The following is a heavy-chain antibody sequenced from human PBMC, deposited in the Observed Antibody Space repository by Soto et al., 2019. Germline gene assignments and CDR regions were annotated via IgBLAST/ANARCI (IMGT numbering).Heavy chain of an antibody. CDR1: GGSISSSRCH. V-gene: IGHV4-39*07. Sequence: SETLSLTCTVSGGSISSSRCHWGWIRQPPGKGLEWIASIKYSGTTFYNPSLKSRVTLSVDTSKNQFSLKLSSVTAADTAVYYCARDPGSGSYYGWFDPWGQGTLVTVSS. CDR3: ARDPGSGSYYGWFDP. CDR2: IKYSGTT. D-gene: IGHD3-10*01. J-gene: IGHJ5*02.